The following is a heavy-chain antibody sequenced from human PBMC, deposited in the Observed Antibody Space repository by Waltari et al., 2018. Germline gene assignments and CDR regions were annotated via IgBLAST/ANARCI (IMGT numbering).Heavy chain of an antibody. V-gene: IGHV4-38-2*01. D-gene: IGHD1-26*01. CDR2: IYHSGST. J-gene: IGHJ6*03. CDR1: GYSISSGYY. CDR3: ARVGGPADDYYYMDV. Sequence: QVQLQESGPGLVKPSETLSLTCAVSGYSISSGYYWGWIRQPPGKGLEWIGSIYHSGSTYYNPSLKSRVTISVDTSKNQFSLKLSSVTAADTAVYYCARVGGPADDYYYMDVWGKGTTVTVSS.